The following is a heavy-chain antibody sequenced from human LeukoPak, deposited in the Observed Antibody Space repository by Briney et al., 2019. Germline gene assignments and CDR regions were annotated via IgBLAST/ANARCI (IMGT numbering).Heavy chain of an antibody. CDR3: ARGEARKVY. CDR1: GFTFSSYG. CDR2: LTGSGGST. J-gene: IGHJ4*02. V-gene: IGHV3-23*01. D-gene: IGHD1-14*01. Sequence: PGGSLRLSCAASGFTFSSYGMSWVRQAPGKGLEWVSGLTGSGGSTYYADSVKGRFTISRDNSKNTLYLQMNSLRAEDTAVYYCARGEARKVYWGQGTLVTVSS.